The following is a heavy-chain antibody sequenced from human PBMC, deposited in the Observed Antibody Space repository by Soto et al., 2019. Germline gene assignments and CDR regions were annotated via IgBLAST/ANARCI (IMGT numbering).Heavy chain of an antibody. CDR3: AAGVGYRAATLDAFDI. V-gene: IGHV3-33*01. Sequence: GGSLRLSCAASGFTFSSYGMHWVRQAPGKGLEWVAVIWYDGSNKYYADSVKGRFTISRDNSKNTLYLQMNSLRAEDTAVYYCAAGVGYRAATLDAFDIWGQGTMVTVSS. CDR1: GFTFSSYG. CDR2: IWYDGSNK. J-gene: IGHJ3*02. D-gene: IGHD2-15*01.